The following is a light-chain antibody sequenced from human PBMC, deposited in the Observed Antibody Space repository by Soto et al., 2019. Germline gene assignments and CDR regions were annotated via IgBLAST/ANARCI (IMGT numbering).Light chain of an antibody. CDR1: QGISSW. Sequence: DIQMTQSPSSVSASVGDRVTIAGRASQGISSWLVWYQQKPGKAPKLLIYAASSLQSGVPSRFSGSGSGTDFTLTISSLQPEDFATYYCQQANSFPPTFGQGTRLEIK. V-gene: IGKV1-12*01. CDR2: AAS. CDR3: QQANSFPPT. J-gene: IGKJ5*01.